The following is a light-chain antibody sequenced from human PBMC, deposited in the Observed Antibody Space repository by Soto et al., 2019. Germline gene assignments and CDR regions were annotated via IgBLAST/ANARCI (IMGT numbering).Light chain of an antibody. CDR1: QSVSSN. CDR2: GAS. Sequence: EIVMTQSPATLSVSPGERATLSCRASQSVSSNLAWYPQKPGQAPRLLIYGASTRATGIPARFSGSGSGTEFTHTFCRRQSGDFAVYYCQQYNNWLTFGQGTKVDIK. J-gene: IGKJ1*01. CDR3: QQYNNWLT. V-gene: IGKV3-15*01.